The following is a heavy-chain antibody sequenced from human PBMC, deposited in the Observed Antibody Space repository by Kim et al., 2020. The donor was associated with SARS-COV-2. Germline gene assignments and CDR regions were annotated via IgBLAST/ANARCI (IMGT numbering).Heavy chain of an antibody. V-gene: IGHV3-7*03. CDR3: ANGISASRDYYQGMDV. D-gene: IGHD1-20*01. Sequence: RGSLRLSCTASGFTFSNFWMSWVRQAPGKGLGWVATINQDGTEKHYVDSVKGRFTISRDNAKNSLYLQMNSLRAEDTAVYFCANGISASRDYYQGMDVWG. CDR2: INQDGTEK. CDR1: GFTFSNFW. J-gene: IGHJ6*01.